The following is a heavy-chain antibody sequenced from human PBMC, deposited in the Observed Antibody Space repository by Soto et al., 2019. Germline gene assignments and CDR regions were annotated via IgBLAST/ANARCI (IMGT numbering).Heavy chain of an antibody. J-gene: IGHJ5*02. CDR3: AKKTSTLRGVTTDWFDP. Sequence: EVQLLESGGGLVQPGGSLRLSCAASGFTFSDYAMTWVRQAPGKGLEWVSVISASDGITHYADSVKGRFTISRDNSKNTLYLQMNSLRAEDTAVYYCAKKTSTLRGVTTDWFDPWGQGTLVTVSS. CDR2: ISASDGIT. CDR1: GFTFSDYA. D-gene: IGHD3-10*01. V-gene: IGHV3-23*01.